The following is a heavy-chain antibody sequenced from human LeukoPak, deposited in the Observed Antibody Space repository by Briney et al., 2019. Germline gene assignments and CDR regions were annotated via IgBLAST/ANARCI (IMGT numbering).Heavy chain of an antibody. V-gene: IGHV3-74*01. CDR1: GFTFSNYW. CDR2: INSDGSST. Sequence: GGSLRLSCAASGFTFSNYWMHWVRQAPGKGLVWVSRINSDGSSTSYADSVKGRFTISRDNAKNTLSLQMNSLRAEDTAVYYCARDYDFWGGFFDYWGQGALVTVSS. J-gene: IGHJ4*02. D-gene: IGHD3-3*01. CDR3: ARDYDFWGGFFDY.